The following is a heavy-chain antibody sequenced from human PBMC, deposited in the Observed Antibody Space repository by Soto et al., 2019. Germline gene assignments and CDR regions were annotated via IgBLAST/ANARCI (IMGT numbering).Heavy chain of an antibody. J-gene: IGHJ5*02. D-gene: IGHD3-3*01. CDR3: ATGGTTLGGVRNHWLDP. CDR1: GVSMSGFY. Sequence: SETLSLTCSVSGVSMSGFYWSWIRQSPGQGLEWIGYIYYNGRTTYNPSLRSRVSISADMSQNQFFLNLTSLTAADTAAHYCATGGTTLGGVRNHWLDPQGPGKMFTVYS. CDR2: IYYNGRT. V-gene: IGHV4-59*13.